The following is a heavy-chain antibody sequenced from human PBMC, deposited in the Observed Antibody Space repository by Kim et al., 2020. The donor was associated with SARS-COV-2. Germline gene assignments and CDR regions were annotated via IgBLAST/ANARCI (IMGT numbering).Heavy chain of an antibody. CDR3: AKYKIPYYYDSSGYLDY. CDR2: ISGSGGST. D-gene: IGHD3-22*01. CDR1: GFTFSSYA. Sequence: GGSLRLSCAASGFTFSSYAMSWVRQAPGKGLEWVSAISGSGGSTYYADSVKGRFTISRDNSKNTLYLQMNSLRAEDTAVYYCAKYKIPYYYDSSGYLDYWGQGTLVTVSS. V-gene: IGHV3-23*01. J-gene: IGHJ4*02.